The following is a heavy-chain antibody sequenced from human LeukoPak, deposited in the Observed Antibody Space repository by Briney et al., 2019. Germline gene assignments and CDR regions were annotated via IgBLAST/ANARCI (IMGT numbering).Heavy chain of an antibody. D-gene: IGHD3-10*01. V-gene: IGHV3-7*01. CDR1: EFTFSSYW. J-gene: IGHJ4*02. CDR2: IKQDGSEK. Sequence: GGSLRLSCTASEFTFSSYWMSWVRQAPGKGLEWVANIKQDGSEKDYVDSVKGRFTISRDNAKNSLYLQMNNLRAEDTAVYYCARDRVWFGEFYYFDYWGQGTLVTVSS. CDR3: ARDRVWFGEFYYFDY.